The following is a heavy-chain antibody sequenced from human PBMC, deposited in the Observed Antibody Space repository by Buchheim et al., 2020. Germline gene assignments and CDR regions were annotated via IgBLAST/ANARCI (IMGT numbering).Heavy chain of an antibody. CDR2: IKQDGSEK. Sequence: VQLVESGGGLVQPGGSLRLSCAASGFTFSSYWMSWVRQAPGKGLEWVANIKQDGSEKYYVDSVKGRFTISRDNAKNSLDLQMNSLRAEDTAVYYCARVGAARRRLLWDYYYYMDVWGKGTT. J-gene: IGHJ6*03. D-gene: IGHD6-6*01. CDR1: GFTFSSYW. V-gene: IGHV3-7*01. CDR3: ARVGAARRRLLWDYYYYMDV.